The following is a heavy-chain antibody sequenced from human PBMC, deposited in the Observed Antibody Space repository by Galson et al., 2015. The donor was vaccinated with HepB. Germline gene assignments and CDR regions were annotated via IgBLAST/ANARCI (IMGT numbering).Heavy chain of an antibody. CDR2: ITDSGGNT. D-gene: IGHD2-15*01. CDR3: AKDGYCGRGRCLTYFDH. J-gene: IGHJ4*02. Sequence: SLRLSCAASGFTFTSHAMSWVRQAPGKGLEWVSGITDSGGNTYYAASVKGRFTISRDNSKNTLYLQMNSLRAEDTAVYYCAKDGYCGRGRCLTYFDHWGRGTLVAVSS. V-gene: IGHV3-23*01. CDR1: GFTFTSHA.